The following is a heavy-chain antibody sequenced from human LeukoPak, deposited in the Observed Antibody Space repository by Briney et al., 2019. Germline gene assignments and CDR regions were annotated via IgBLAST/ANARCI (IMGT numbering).Heavy chain of an antibody. D-gene: IGHD6-13*01. V-gene: IGHV1-69*13. CDR2: IIPAFGTA. CDR1: GNTFSSYG. J-gene: IGHJ4*02. CDR3: AREAGYSSSWPYFDY. Sequence: SVKVSCKTSGNTFSSYGITWVRQAPGQGPEWMGGIIPAFGTANYAQKFQGRVTITADEATNTAFMELSSLRSEDTAVYYCAREAGYSSSWPYFDYWGQGTLVTVSS.